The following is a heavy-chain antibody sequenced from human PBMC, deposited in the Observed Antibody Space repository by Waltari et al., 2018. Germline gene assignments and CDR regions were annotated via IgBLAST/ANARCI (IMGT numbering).Heavy chain of an antibody. V-gene: IGHV3-48*03. CDR2: ISSAARTI. Sequence: EVRLVESGGASVQPGGSLTLSVAASGFIFGSFEMNWVRQAPGKGREWVSYISSAARTIYDSDSVRGRFTISRDNARGVLLLHMNSLRVEDTAVYYCARDQGPAGYNWFDAWGQGTLVTVSS. J-gene: IGHJ5*02. CDR3: ARDQGPAGYNWFDA. CDR1: GFIFGSFE.